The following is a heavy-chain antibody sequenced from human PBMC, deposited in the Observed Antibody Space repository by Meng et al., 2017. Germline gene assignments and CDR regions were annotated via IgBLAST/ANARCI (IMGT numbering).Heavy chain of an antibody. CDR2: ISGSGGST. Sequence: GESLKISCAASGFTFSSYAMSWVRQAPGKGLEWVSAISGSGGSTYYADSVKGRFTISRDNSKNSLYLQMNSLRAEDTAVYYCARAPDPYSSSWYLEFLGDSAFDIWGQGTMVTVSS. CDR1: GFTFSSYA. D-gene: IGHD6-13*01. CDR3: ARAPDPYSSSWYLEFLGDSAFDI. J-gene: IGHJ3*02. V-gene: IGHV3-23*01.